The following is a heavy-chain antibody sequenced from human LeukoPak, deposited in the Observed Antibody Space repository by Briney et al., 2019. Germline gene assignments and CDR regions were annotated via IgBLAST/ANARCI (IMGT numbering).Heavy chain of an antibody. CDR2: FDPEDGET. CDR3: YCGGDCEGY. CDR1: GYTLTELS. Sequence: ASVKVSCKVSGYTLTELSMHWVRQAPGKGLEWMGGFDPEDGETIYAQKFQGRVTITADKSTSTACMELSSLRSEDTAVYYCYCGGDCEGYWGQGTLVTVSS. J-gene: IGHJ4*02. D-gene: IGHD2-21*02. V-gene: IGHV1-24*01.